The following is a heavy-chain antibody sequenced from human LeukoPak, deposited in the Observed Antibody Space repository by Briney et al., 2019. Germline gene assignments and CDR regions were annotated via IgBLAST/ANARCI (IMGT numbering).Heavy chain of an antibody. CDR2: IYYSGST. CDR1: GGSISRGGYS. Sequence: SQTLSLTCAVSGGSISRGGYSWSWIRQPPGKGLEWIGYIYYSGSTYYNPSLKSRVTISVDTSKNQFSLKLSSVTAADTAVYYCARSYYDFWSGPQRDYMDVWGKGTTVTVSS. V-gene: IGHV4-30-4*07. CDR3: ARSYYDFWSGPQRDYMDV. J-gene: IGHJ6*03. D-gene: IGHD3-3*01.